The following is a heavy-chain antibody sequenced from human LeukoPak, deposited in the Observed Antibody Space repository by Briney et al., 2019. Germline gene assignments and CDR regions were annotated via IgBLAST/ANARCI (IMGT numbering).Heavy chain of an antibody. D-gene: IGHD2-8*01. CDR2: IGGGDT. CDR3: AKDGQSFNSMYDYFDS. Sequence: GGSLRLSCSASGFTFRNFAISWVRRAPGKGLEWVSSIGGGDTHYADSVKGRFTISRDDSRSTVDLQMSSLRAEDTAVYYCAKDGQSFNSMYDYFDSWGQGTLVTVSS. J-gene: IGHJ4*02. CDR1: GFTFRNFA. V-gene: IGHV3-23*01.